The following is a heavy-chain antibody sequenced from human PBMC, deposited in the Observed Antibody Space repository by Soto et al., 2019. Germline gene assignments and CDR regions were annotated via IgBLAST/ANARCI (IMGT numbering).Heavy chain of an antibody. D-gene: IGHD3-22*01. CDR2: ISGSGGST. Sequence: EVQLLESGGGLVQPGGSLRLSCAASGFTFSSYAMTWVRQAPGKGVEWVSAISGSGGSTYYADSVKGRFTISRDNSKNTLYLQMNSLRAEDTAVYYCAKTLYYYDTGGYQWGQGTLVTVSS. J-gene: IGHJ4*02. CDR1: GFTFSSYA. CDR3: AKTLYYYDTGGYQ. V-gene: IGHV3-23*01.